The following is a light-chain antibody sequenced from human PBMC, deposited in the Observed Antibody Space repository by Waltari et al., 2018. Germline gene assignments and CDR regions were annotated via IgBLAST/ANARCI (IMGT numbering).Light chain of an antibody. J-gene: IGKJ2*01. CDR1: QSLSRSR. CDR2: GAS. CDR3: QQYGSSVMYT. V-gene: IGKV3-20*01. Sequence: ASQSLSRSRLAWYLHKPGQAPRLLIYGASSRATGIPDRFSGSGSGTDFSLTISRVEPEDFAVYYCQQYGSSVMYTFGQGTKLEIK.